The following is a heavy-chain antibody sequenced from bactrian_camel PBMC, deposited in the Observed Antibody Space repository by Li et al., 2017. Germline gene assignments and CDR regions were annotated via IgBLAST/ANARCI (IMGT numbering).Heavy chain of an antibody. J-gene: IGHJ6*01. D-gene: IGHD6*01. CDR1: GFTSKRYI. CDR3: AAEIPYGGTWSDFAY. Sequence: VQLVESGGGSVQAGGSLRLSCTVSGFTSKRYIMAWFRQAPGKEREGVAAVDSDGYTSYAASCQGRFTISQDNAKNTLYLQMNSLKPEDTAMYYCAAEIPYGGTWSDFAYWGQGTQVTVS. V-gene: IGHV3S42*01. CDR2: VDSDGYT.